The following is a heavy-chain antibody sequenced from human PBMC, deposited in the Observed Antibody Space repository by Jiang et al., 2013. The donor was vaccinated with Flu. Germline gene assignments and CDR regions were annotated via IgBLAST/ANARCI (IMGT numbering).Heavy chain of an antibody. CDR1: GGTFSSYA. J-gene: IGHJ4*02. D-gene: IGHD3-10*01. CDR2: IIPILGIA. V-gene: IGHV1-69*04. Sequence: GAEVKKPGSSVKVSCKASGGTFSSYAISWVRQAPGQGLEWMGGIIPILGIANYAQKFQGRVTITADKSTSTAYMELSSLRSEDTAVYYCTYYYGSGSYRVLDEGWGQGTLVTVSS. CDR3: TYYYGSGSYRVLDEG.